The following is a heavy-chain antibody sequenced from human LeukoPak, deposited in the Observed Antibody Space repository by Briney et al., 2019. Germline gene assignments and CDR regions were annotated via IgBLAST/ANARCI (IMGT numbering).Heavy chain of an antibody. V-gene: IGHV3-7*03. CDR3: ARDGYDYVWGSYRREAFDY. D-gene: IGHD3-16*02. CDR1: GFTFSSYW. Sequence: GGSLRLSCAASGFTFSSYWMSWVRQAPGKGLEWVANIKQDGSEKYYVDSVKGRFTISRDNAKNSLYLQMNSLRAEDTAVYYCARDGYDYVWGSYRREAFDYWGQGTLVTVSS. J-gene: IGHJ4*02. CDR2: IKQDGSEK.